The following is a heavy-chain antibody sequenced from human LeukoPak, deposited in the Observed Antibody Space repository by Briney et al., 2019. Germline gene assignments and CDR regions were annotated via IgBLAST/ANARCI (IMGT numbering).Heavy chain of an antibody. V-gene: IGHV3-7*01. D-gene: IGHD6-13*01. Sequence: PGGSLRLSCAASGFTFSSYWMSWVRQAPGKGLEWVANIKQDGSEKYYVDSVKGRFTISRDNAKNSLYLQMNSLRAEDTAVYYCARERRSSSWYGPPAMDVWGKGTTVTVSS. CDR2: IKQDGSEK. J-gene: IGHJ6*04. CDR3: ARERRSSSWYGPPAMDV. CDR1: GFTFSSYW.